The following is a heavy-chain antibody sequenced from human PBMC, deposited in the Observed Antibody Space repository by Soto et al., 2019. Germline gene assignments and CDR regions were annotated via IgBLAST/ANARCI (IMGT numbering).Heavy chain of an antibody. V-gene: IGHV3-48*03. CDR3: ARENYDSSGYFLDV. Sequence: AGGSLRLSCAVSGFTFTNYEMCWVRQAPGKGLEWASCINTSGDIIYYADSVKGRFTISRDNAKNSLYLQMNSLRAEDTAVYYCARENYDSSGYFLDVWGQGILVTVAS. CDR1: GFTFTNYE. D-gene: IGHD3-22*01. J-gene: IGHJ4*02. CDR2: INTSGDII.